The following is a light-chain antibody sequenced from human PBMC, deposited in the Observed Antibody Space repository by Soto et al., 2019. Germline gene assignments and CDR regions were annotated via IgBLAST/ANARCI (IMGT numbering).Light chain of an antibody. CDR1: LSVSSSY. V-gene: IGKV3-20*01. CDR2: GAS. CDR3: QQYGSSPLIT. J-gene: IGKJ5*01. Sequence: EIVLTQSPGTLSLSPGERATLSCRASLSVSSSYLAWYQQKPGQAPRLLIYGASSRATGIPDRFSGSGSGTDFTLTISRLVPEDFAVYYCQQYGSSPLITFGQGTRLEIK.